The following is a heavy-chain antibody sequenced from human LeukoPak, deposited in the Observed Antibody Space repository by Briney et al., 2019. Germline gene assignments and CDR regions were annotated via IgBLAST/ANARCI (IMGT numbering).Heavy chain of an antibody. CDR2: ISSNGGST. CDR1: GFSFSSYA. D-gene: IGHD1-26*01. CDR3: ARGKEVGASDY. J-gene: IGHJ4*02. Sequence: GGSLRLSCLASGFSFSSYAMYWVRQAPGEGLEYVSAISSNGGSTYYADSAKGRFTISRDNAKNSLYLQMNSLRAEDTAVYYCARGKEVGASDYWGQGTLVTVSS. V-gene: IGHV3-64*04.